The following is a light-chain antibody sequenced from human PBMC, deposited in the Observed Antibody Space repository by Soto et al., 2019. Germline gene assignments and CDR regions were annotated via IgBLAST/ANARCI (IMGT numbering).Light chain of an antibody. Sequence: DIVMTQSPLSLPVTPGEPASISCKSSQSLLHSNGYSYLDWYLQKPGQSPQVLIYLGSNRASGVPDRFSGSRSGTDFTLKISRVEAEDVGIYYCMQTLQTPYTFGQGTKLEIK. J-gene: IGKJ2*01. CDR2: LGS. V-gene: IGKV2-28*01. CDR3: MQTLQTPYT. CDR1: QSLLHSNGYSY.